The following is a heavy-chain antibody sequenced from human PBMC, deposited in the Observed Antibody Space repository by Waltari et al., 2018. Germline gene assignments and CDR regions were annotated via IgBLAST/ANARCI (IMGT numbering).Heavy chain of an antibody. CDR1: GFTFTTYW. Sequence: EVQLVESGGGLVQPGGSLRLSCQASGFTFTTYWMKWIRQAPGKGLEWVANINPDGSQKFYVDSVKGRFTVSRDNAQNSLYLQMNNLRAEDTAVYYCTTLARGESGDYWGQGTLVTVSS. CDR2: INPDGSQK. V-gene: IGHV3-7*01. CDR3: TTLARGESGDY. J-gene: IGHJ4*02. D-gene: IGHD3-10*01.